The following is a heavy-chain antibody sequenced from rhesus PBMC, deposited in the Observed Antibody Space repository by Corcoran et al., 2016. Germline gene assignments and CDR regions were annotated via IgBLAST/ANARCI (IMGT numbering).Heavy chain of an antibody. CDR3: VRSPYFNNYKRFDV. CDR2: NDGNSGST. Sequence: QVQLQESGPGLVKPSETLSLTCAVSGVSISSFRWSWVRQPPGRGLEWIRENDGNSGSTYSDPSRKGRVTISKDTSKDQRSLRLNSMTAADTAVYYCVRSPYFNNYKRFDVWGPGVLVTVSS. V-gene: IGHV4-80*01. CDR1: GVSISSFR. D-gene: IGHD2-2*01. J-gene: IGHJ5-1*01.